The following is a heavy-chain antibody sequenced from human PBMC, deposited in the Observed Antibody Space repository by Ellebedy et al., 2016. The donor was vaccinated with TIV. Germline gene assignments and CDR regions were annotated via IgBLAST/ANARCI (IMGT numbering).Heavy chain of an antibody. D-gene: IGHD3-10*02. CDR3: ARDFEFMIYVNGGEYYHYALDV. J-gene: IGHJ6*02. V-gene: IGHV1-8*01. CDR1: GYAFTSYD. CDR2: INPNSGNT. Sequence: AASVKVSCKASGYAFTSYDINWVRQAPGPGLEWMRWINPNSGNTGYAQKFQGRVTMTRDNSISTAYLELSSLTSEDTAVYYCARDFEFMIYVNGGEYYHYALDVWGQGTTVTVAS.